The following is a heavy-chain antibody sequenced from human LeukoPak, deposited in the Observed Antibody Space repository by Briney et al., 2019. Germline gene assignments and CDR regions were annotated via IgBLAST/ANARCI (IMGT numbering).Heavy chain of an antibody. V-gene: IGHV3-30*18. CDR3: AKDGAGAAGTPYYFDY. Sequence: GGSLRLSCAVSGFTFSSYGMHWVRQAPGKGLEWVAVISYDGSNKYYADSVKGRFTTSRDNSKNTLYLQMNSLRAEDTAVYYCAKDGAGAAGTPYYFDYWGQGTLVTVSS. CDR1: GFTFSSYG. D-gene: IGHD6-13*01. J-gene: IGHJ4*02. CDR2: ISYDGSNK.